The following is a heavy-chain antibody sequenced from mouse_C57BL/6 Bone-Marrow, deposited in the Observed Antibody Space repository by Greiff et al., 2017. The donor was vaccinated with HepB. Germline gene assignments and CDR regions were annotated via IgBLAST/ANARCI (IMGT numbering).Heavy chain of an antibody. D-gene: IGHD1-1*01. CDR2: IYPGDGDT. Sequence: QVQLQQSGPELVKPGASVKISCKASGYAFSSSWMNWVKQRPGKGLEWIGRIYPGDGDTNYNGKLKGKATLTADKSSSTAYMQLSSLTSEDSAVYFCARCNYGSSYVYWGQGTTLTVSS. V-gene: IGHV1-82*01. J-gene: IGHJ2*01. CDR3: ARCNYGSSYVY. CDR1: GYAFSSSW.